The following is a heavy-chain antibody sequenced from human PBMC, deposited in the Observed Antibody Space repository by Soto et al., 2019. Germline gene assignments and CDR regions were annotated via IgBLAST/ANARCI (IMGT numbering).Heavy chain of an antibody. CDR2: INPNSGET. Sequence: SVKIGCKASGYSFSGYDIHWGRQAPGQGLEWMGWINPNSGETDFAQKFLGRVTMTSDTSISTAFMALSSLRSDDTAVYYCARYCPFLEWYCYCMDVRG. D-gene: IGHD3-3*01. J-gene: IGHJ6*01. V-gene: IGHV1-2*02. CDR1: GYSFSGYD. CDR3: ARYCPFLEWYCYCMDV.